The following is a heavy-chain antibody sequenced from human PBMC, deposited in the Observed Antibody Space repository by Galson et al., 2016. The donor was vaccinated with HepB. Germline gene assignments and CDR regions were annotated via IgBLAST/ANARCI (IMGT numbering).Heavy chain of an antibody. Sequence: SLRLSCAASGLTFSSYAMNWVRQAPGEGLEWASSISGSGGSPYYADPVKGRFTISRDNSKNRLYLQMNSLRAEDAAIYYCAKDVSYSDYGPYHYFYGLDVWGKGTTVTVSS. CDR3: AKDVSYSDYGPYHYFYGLDV. D-gene: IGHD4-17*01. CDR2: ISGSGGSP. J-gene: IGHJ6*04. CDR1: GLTFSSYA. V-gene: IGHV3-23*01.